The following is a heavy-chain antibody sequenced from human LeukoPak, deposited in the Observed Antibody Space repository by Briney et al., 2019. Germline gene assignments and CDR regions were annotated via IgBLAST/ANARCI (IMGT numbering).Heavy chain of an antibody. Sequence: QTGGSLRLSCAASGFTFSSYGMHWVRQAPGKGLEWVAVISYDGSNKYYADSVKGRFTISRDNSKNTLYLQMNSLRAEDTAVYYCARGGLYDILTGYSDYWGQGTLVTVSS. CDR2: ISYDGSNK. D-gene: IGHD3-9*01. V-gene: IGHV3-30*03. CDR3: ARGGLYDILTGYSDY. J-gene: IGHJ4*02. CDR1: GFTFSSYG.